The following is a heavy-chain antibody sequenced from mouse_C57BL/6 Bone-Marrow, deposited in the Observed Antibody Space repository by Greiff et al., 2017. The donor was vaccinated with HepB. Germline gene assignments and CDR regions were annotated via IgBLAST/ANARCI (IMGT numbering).Heavy chain of an antibody. J-gene: IGHJ2*01. Sequence: EVQRVESGPRLVRPSQTLSLTCTVTGFSINSDCYWIWIRQFPGNKLEYIGYTFYSGITYYNPSLESRTYITRDTSKNQFSLKLSSVTTEDTATYYCARAGGSDLLWYFDYWGQGTTLTVSS. D-gene: IGHD2-1*01. V-gene: IGHV3-3*01. CDR2: TFYSGIT. CDR1: GFSINSDCY. CDR3: ARAGGSDLLWYFDY.